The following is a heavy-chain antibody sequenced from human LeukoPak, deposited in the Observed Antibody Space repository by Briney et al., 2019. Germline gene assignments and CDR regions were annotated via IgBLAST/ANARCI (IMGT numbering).Heavy chain of an antibody. J-gene: IGHJ3*02. Sequence: KPSETLSLTCAVYGGSFSGYYWSWIRQPPGKGLEWIGEINHSGSTNYNPSLKSRVTISVDTSKNQFSLKLSSVTAADTAVYYCARGPYYDFWSGYYDAFDIWGQGTMVTVSS. D-gene: IGHD3-3*01. V-gene: IGHV4-34*01. CDR3: ARGPYYDFWSGYYDAFDI. CDR2: INHSGST. CDR1: GGSFSGYY.